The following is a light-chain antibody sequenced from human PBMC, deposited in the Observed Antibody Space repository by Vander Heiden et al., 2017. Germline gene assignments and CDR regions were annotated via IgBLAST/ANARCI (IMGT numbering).Light chain of an antibody. Sequence: EVVMTQSPDTLSVSQGDTATLSCRASQSISRDLAWYQQKPGQAPKLLIYDTSDRAAGLPARFSGSGSGTEFTLTISSLQSEDFAVYSCQQYNYWPPSFGGGTKVEIK. V-gene: IGKV3-15*01. CDR1: QSISRD. CDR3: QQYNYWPPS. CDR2: DTS. J-gene: IGKJ4*01.